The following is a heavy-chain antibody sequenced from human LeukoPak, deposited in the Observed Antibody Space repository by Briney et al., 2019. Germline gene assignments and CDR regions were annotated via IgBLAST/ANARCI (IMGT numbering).Heavy chain of an antibody. Sequence: GASVKVSCKASGYTFTTYAMHWVRQAPGQRLEWMGWINAGNGHTKYSQKFQGRVTITRDTSASTAYMELSSLRSEDTAVYYCARDIFYDTEWGQGTLVTVSS. CDR1: GYTFTTYA. D-gene: IGHD2/OR15-2a*01. CDR3: ARDIFYDTE. V-gene: IGHV1-3*01. J-gene: IGHJ4*02. CDR2: INAGNGHT.